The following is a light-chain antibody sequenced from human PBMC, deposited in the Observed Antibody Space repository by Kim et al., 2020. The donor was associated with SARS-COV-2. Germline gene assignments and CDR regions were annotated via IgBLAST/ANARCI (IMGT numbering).Light chain of an antibody. CDR1: QSVSSNY. CDR3: QQYDTSPPGYT. V-gene: IGKV3-20*01. J-gene: IGKJ2*01. Sequence: EIVLTQSPGTPSLSPGERATLSCRASQSVSSNYLAWYQQRPGQAPRLLIYGASSRATGIPDRFSGSGSGTDFTLTISRLEPDDFAVYYCQQYDTSPPGYTFGQGTKLEI. CDR2: GAS.